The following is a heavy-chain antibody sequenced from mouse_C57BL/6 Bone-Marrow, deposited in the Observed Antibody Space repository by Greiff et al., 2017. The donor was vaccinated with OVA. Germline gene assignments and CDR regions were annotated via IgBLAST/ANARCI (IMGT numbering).Heavy chain of an antibody. J-gene: IGHJ2*01. V-gene: IGHV5-9-1*02. Sequence: EVNLVESGEGLVKPGGSLKLSCAASGFTFSSYAMSWVRQTPEKRLEWVAYISSGGDYIYYADTVKGRFTISRDNARNTLYLQMSSLKSEDTAMYYCTRAANWDYFDYWGQGTTLTVSS. D-gene: IGHD4-1*01. CDR3: TRAANWDYFDY. CDR2: ISSGGDYI. CDR1: GFTFSSYA.